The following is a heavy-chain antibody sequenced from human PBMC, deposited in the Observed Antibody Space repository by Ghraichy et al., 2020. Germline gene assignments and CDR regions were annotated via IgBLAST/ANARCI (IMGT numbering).Heavy chain of an antibody. J-gene: IGHJ3*01. CDR1: GFIFRNYG. CDR3: ARTVADAFDF. Sequence: GESLNISCAASGFIFRNYGMSWVRQAPGKGLEWVSSISGSGGNTYYADSVKGRFTISRDNSKNTLSLQMNSLRAEDTAVYYCARTVADAFDFWGQGTMVTVSS. D-gene: IGHD4-23*01. V-gene: IGHV3-23*01. CDR2: ISGSGGNT.